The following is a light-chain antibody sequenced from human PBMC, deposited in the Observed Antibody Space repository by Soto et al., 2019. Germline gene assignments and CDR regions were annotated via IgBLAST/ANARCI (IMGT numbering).Light chain of an antibody. CDR2: GAS. CDR3: QQYYDRPPRT. V-gene: IGKV3-15*01. J-gene: IGKJ1*01. Sequence: EIVMTQSPATLSVSPGERATLSCRASQNVNSNLAWYQQKLGQAPRLLIYGASTRAIGIPARFSGSGSGRDFTLTISSLQSEDFALYYCQQYYDRPPRTFGQGTKVEIK. CDR1: QNVNSN.